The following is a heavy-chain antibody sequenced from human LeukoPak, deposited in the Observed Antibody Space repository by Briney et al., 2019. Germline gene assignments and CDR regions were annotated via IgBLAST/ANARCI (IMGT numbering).Heavy chain of an antibody. V-gene: IGHV3-30-3*01. CDR1: GFTFSSYA. D-gene: IGHD6-13*01. CDR2: ISYDGSNK. CDR3: ARSLAAAALDY. J-gene: IGHJ4*02. Sequence: GGSLRLSCAASGFTFSSYAMSWVRQAPGKGLEWVAVISYDGSNKYYADSVKGRFTISRDNSKNTLYLQMNSLRAEDTAVYYCARSLAAAALDYWGQGTLVTVSS.